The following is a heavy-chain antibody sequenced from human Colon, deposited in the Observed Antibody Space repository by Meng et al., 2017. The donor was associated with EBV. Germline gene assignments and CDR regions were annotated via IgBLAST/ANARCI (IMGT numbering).Heavy chain of an antibody. J-gene: IGHJ4*02. CDR3: TTLYGDSIS. D-gene: IGHD4-17*01. CDR2: IYHSGRT. Sequence: QVQLQESGPGLVKPSQTLSLTCTVSGGSISSCDYYWSWIRQPPGKGLEWIGEIYHSGRTNYNPSVKSRVSMSVDKSQNHFSLRLSSVTAADTAVYYCTTLYGDSISWGQGTLVTVSS. V-gene: IGHV4-30-4*03. CDR1: GGSISSCDYY.